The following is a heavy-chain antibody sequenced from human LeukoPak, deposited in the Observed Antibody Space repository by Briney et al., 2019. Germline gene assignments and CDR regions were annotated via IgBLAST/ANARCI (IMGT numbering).Heavy chain of an antibody. CDR1: GGSFSGYY. D-gene: IGHD3-10*01. CDR2: INHSGNT. J-gene: IGHJ5*02. Sequence: SETLSLTCAVYGGSFSGYYWSWIRQPPGKGLEWIGEINHSGNTNYNPSLKSRVTMSVDTSKNQFSLKLSSVTAADTAVYYCARDYGSGSYHQFDPWGQGTLVTVSS. V-gene: IGHV4-34*01. CDR3: ARDYGSGSYHQFDP.